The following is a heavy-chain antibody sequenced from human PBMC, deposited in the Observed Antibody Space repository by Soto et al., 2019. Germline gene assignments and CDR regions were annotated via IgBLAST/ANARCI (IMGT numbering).Heavy chain of an antibody. J-gene: IGHJ1*01. D-gene: IGHD6-6*01. CDR3: ARARGSSSSEYFQH. Sequence: GGSLRLSCAASGFTFSSYSMNWVRQAPGKGLEWVSSISSSSSYIYYADSVKGRFTISRDNAKNSLYLQMNSLRAEDTAVYYRARARGSSSSEYFQHWGQGTLVTVSS. CDR1: GFTFSSYS. V-gene: IGHV3-21*01. CDR2: ISSSSSYI.